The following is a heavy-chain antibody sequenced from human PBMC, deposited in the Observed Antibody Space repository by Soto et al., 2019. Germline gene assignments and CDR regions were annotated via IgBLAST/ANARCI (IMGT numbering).Heavy chain of an antibody. D-gene: IGHD1-26*01. CDR1: GDSIRGYY. V-gene: IGHV4-59*01. Sequence: PSETLSLTCTVSGDSIRGYYWSWIRQPPGKGLEWIGYIYQGGSTNYNPSLKSRVTISQDTSESQFSLKLSSVTTADTAVYYCARGRGGTLRYFDYWGQGTLVTVSS. CDR3: ARGRGGTLRYFDY. CDR2: IYQGGST. J-gene: IGHJ4*02.